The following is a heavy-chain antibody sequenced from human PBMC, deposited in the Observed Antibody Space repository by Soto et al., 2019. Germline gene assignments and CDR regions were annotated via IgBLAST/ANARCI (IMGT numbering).Heavy chain of an antibody. CDR3: ARVRGGGSEYFFDY. D-gene: IGHD2-15*01. CDR1: GYTFTRYN. CDR2: INPSGGTT. V-gene: IGHV1-46*01. Sequence: ASLKVSCKASGYTFTRYNVHWVRQAPGQGLEWMAIINPSGGTTYYVQKVAGRVTLTTDTSTSTVYMELSSLRSDDTAVYYCARVRGGGSEYFFDYWGQGTLVTVSS. J-gene: IGHJ4*02.